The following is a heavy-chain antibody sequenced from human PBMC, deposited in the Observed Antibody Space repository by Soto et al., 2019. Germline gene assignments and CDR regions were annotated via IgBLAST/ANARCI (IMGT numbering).Heavy chain of an antibody. D-gene: IGHD3-3*01. Sequence: GGSLRLSCAASGFTFSRYAMSWVRQAPGKGLEWVSAISGRGGSTYYADSVKGRFTISRDNSKNTLYLQMNSLRAEDTAVYYCAKVCDFWSGYRCQNFDYWGQGTLVTVSS. CDR1: GFTFSRYA. V-gene: IGHV3-23*01. CDR2: ISGRGGST. J-gene: IGHJ4*02. CDR3: AKVCDFWSGYRCQNFDY.